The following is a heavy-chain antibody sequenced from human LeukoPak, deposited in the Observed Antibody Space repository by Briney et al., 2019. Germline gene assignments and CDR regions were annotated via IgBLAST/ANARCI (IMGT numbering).Heavy chain of an antibody. J-gene: IGHJ4*02. Sequence: GSLRLSCAASGFTFSSYSMNWVRQAPGKGLEWVSSISSSSSYIYYADSVKGRFTISRDNAKNSLYLQMNSLRAEDTAVYYCARGEVEATTPIDYWGQGTLVTVSS. D-gene: IGHD1-26*01. CDR1: GFTFSSYS. CDR3: ARGEVEATTPIDY. CDR2: ISSSSSYI. V-gene: IGHV3-21*01.